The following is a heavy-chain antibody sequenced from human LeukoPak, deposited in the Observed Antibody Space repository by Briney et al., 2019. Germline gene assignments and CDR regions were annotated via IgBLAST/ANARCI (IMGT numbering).Heavy chain of an antibody. CDR2: IYYSGST. V-gene: IGHV4-59*01. D-gene: IGHD2/OR15-2a*01. CDR3: ARDLLLLGAFDI. Sequence: SETLSLTCTVSGGSISRYYWSWIRQSPGKGLEWIGYIYYSGSTNYNPSLKSRVTTSVDTSKNQFSLRLSSVTAADTAVYYCARDLLLLGAFDIWGQGTMVTVSS. CDR1: GGSISRYY. J-gene: IGHJ3*02.